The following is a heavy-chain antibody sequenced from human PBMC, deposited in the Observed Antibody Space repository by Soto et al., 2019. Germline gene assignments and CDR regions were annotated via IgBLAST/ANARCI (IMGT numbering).Heavy chain of an antibody. D-gene: IGHD3-3*01. Sequence: QVQLVQSGAEVKKPGASVKVSCKASGHTFTTYGINWVRQAPGQGLEWMGWISAYNGNTNYAQKLQGRVTMTTDTSTSTAYMELRSLRSDDTAVYYCARDGEVFWSGYKYYYGMDVWGQGTTVTVSS. CDR1: GHTFTTYG. CDR2: ISAYNGNT. CDR3: ARDGEVFWSGYKYYYGMDV. J-gene: IGHJ6*02. V-gene: IGHV1-18*01.